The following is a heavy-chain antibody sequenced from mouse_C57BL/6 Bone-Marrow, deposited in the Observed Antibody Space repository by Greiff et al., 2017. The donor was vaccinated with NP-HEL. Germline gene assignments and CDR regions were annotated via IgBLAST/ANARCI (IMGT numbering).Heavy chain of an antibody. Sequence: QVQLQQSGAELARPGASVKLSCKASGYTFTSYGISWVKQRTGQGLEWIGEIYPRSGNTYYNEKFKGKATLTADKSSSTAYMELRSLTSEDSAVYFWARYGTTVVAHWYFDVWGTGTTVTVSS. CDR1: GYTFTSYG. D-gene: IGHD1-1*01. J-gene: IGHJ1*03. CDR3: ARYGTTVVAHWYFDV. CDR2: IYPRSGNT. V-gene: IGHV1-81*01.